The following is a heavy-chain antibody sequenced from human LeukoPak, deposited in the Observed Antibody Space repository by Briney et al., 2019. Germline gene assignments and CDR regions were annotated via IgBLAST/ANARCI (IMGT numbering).Heavy chain of an antibody. CDR1: GFTFSSYW. CDR3: ARGGRGFGELPDDY. V-gene: IGHV3-7*01. D-gene: IGHD3-10*01. Sequence: PGGSLRLSCVASGFTFSSYWMTTVRQAPGKGLEWVANIKTDGSQIYYVDSVKGRFTISRDNAKNSLYLQMNSLRAEDTAVYYCARGGRGFGELPDDYWGQGTLVTVSS. CDR2: IKTDGSQI. J-gene: IGHJ4*02.